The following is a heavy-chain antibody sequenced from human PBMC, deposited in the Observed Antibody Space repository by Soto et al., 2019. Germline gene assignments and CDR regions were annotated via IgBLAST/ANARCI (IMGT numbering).Heavy chain of an antibody. D-gene: IGHD1-26*01. CDR2: IYYSGTT. CDR1: GGSISSSSYY. V-gene: IGHV4-39*01. J-gene: IGHJ5*02. CDR3: ARQSPDYLGSVGWFDP. Sequence: KTSETLSLSCTVSGGSISSSSYYWVWIRQPPRKGLEWIGSIYYSGTTYYNPSLKSRVTISVDTSKNQFSLKLRSVTAADTAVYYCARQSPDYLGSVGWFDPWGQGTLVTVSS.